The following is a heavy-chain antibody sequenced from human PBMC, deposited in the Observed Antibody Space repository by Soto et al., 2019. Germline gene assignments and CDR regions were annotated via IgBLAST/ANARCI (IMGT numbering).Heavy chain of an antibody. V-gene: IGHV3-7*01. Sequence: PGGSLRLSCGASGFTFSSYWMNWVRQAPGKGLEWVANIKQDGSETSYVDSVKGRFTISRDNAKNSLYLQMNSLRAEDTAVYYCARVDDSPWYTRDYWGQGTLVTVSS. CDR2: IKQDGSET. CDR3: ARVDDSPWYTRDY. D-gene: IGHD6-13*01. J-gene: IGHJ4*02. CDR1: GFTFSSYW.